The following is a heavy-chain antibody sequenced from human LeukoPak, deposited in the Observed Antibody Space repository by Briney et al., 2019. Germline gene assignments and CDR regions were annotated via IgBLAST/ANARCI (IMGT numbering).Heavy chain of an antibody. CDR2: INPNSGGT. D-gene: IGHD3-10*01. CDR1: GYTFTGYY. V-gene: IGHV1-2*06. Sequence: GALVKVSCKASGYTFTGYYMHWVRQAPGQGLEWMGRINPNSGGTNYAQKFQGRVTMTRDTSISTAYMELSRLRSDDTAVYYCARAAVELLWFGETLGYWGQGTLVTVSS. CDR3: ARAAVELLWFGETLGY. J-gene: IGHJ4*02.